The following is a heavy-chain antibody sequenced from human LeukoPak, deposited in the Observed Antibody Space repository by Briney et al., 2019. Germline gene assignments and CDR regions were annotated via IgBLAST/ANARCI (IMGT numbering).Heavy chain of an antibody. Sequence: SETLSLTCTVSGGSISSSSYYWGWIRQPPGKGLEWIGSIYYSGGTYYNPSLKSRVTISVDTSKNQFSLKLSSVTAADTAVYYCARLSVVVITSFGYWGQGTLVTVSS. CDR1: GGSISSSSYY. V-gene: IGHV4-39*01. D-gene: IGHD3-22*01. J-gene: IGHJ4*02. CDR3: ARLSVVVITSFGY. CDR2: IYYSGGT.